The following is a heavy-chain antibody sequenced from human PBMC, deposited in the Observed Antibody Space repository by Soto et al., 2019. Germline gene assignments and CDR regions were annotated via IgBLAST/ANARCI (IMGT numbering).Heavy chain of an antibody. V-gene: IGHV5-51*01. J-gene: IGHJ5*02. CDR2: IHPSDFDT. CDR3: AIHSIGYEES. CDR1: GYSFTSYW. Sequence: HGASLKISCTGSGYSFTSYWIGWVRQMAGKGLEWMGIIHPSDFDTRYSPSFQGQVTISADKSISTAYLQWSSLRASATAMYYCAIHSIGYEESWGQGTLVTVSS. D-gene: IGHD5-12*01.